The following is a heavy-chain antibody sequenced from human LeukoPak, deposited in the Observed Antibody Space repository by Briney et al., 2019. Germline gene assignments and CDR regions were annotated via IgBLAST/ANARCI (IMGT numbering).Heavy chain of an antibody. CDR1: GGSMSSYY. J-gene: IGHJ4*02. V-gene: IGHV4-59*01. Sequence: TSETLPLTCTVSGGSMSSYYWSWIRQPPGKGLEWIGYIYYSGSTNYNPSLKSRVTISVDTSKNQFSLKLSSVTAADTAVYYCARVNYYDSSGYYYPEYWGQGTLVTVSS. CDR2: IYYSGST. CDR3: ARVNYYDSSGYYYPEY. D-gene: IGHD3-22*01.